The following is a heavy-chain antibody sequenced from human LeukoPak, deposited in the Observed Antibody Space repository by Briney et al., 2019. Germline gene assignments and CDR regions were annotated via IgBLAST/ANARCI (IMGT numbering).Heavy chain of an antibody. J-gene: IGHJ4*02. CDR3: AREGYTDSSGWRLDY. D-gene: IGHD6-19*01. CDR2: ISGSGSTI. CDR1: AFTFSSCE. Sequence: GGSLRLSCAASAFTFSSCEMNWVRQAPGKGLEWVSYISGSGSTIYYADSVKGRFTISRDNAKNSLYLLMNSLRAEDTAVYYCAREGYTDSSGWRLDYWGQGTLVTVSS. V-gene: IGHV3-48*03.